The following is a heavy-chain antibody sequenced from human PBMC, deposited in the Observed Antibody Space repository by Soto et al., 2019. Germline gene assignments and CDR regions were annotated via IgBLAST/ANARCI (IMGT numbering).Heavy chain of an antibody. CDR1: CGSISNFY. D-gene: IGHD3-9*01. CDR3: ARTVLGPDLLADSFVDYYYYMAV. J-gene: IGHJ6*03. V-gene: IGHV4-59*08. CDR2: VYYTGST. Sequence: SETLSLTCTVSCGSISNFYWSWIRQPQGKGLEWIGYVYYTGSTSYNPSLKRRVTFSADSSRGQFSLRLNSVTAADTAVYYCARTVLGPDLLADSFVDYYYYMAVWGQGTTVTVSS.